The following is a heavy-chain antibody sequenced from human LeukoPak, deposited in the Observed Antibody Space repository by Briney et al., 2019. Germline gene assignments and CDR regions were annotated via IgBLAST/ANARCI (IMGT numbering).Heavy chain of an antibody. CDR2: ISGSGGST. CDR1: GFTFSSYA. Sequence: GGSLRLSCAASGFTFSSYAMSWVRQAPGKGLEWVSAISGSGGSTYYADSVKGRFTISRDNSKNTLYLQMNSLRAEDTAVYYCARDLVVVAATRPDYWGQGTLVTVSS. V-gene: IGHV3-23*01. J-gene: IGHJ4*02. CDR3: ARDLVVVAATRPDY. D-gene: IGHD2-15*01.